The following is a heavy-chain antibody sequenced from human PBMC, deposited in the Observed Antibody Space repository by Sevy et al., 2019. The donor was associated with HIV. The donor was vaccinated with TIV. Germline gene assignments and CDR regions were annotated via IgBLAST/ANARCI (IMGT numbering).Heavy chain of an antibody. CDR3: ARGPPDGSYDYFDS. D-gene: IGHD1-26*01. V-gene: IGHV3-21*06. Sequence: GGSLRLSCAASGFTFNNFNMNWVHQAPGKGLQWVSSISGSSNYIYYAESLKGRFIISRDNVKDTVFLQMNSLRADDTAVYYCARGPPDGSYDYFDSWGQGTLVTVSS. J-gene: IGHJ4*02. CDR1: GFTFNNFN. CDR2: ISGSSNYI.